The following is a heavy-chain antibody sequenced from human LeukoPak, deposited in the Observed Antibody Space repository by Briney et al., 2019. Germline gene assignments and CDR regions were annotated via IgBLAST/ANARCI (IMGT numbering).Heavy chain of an antibody. V-gene: IGHV1-69*05. Sequence: SVKVSCKASGGTFSSYAISWVRQAPGQGLEWTGGIIPIFGTANYAQKFQGRVTITTDESTSTAYMELSSLRSEDTAVYYCARCSGGSSNYYYYMDVWGKGTTVTVSS. D-gene: IGHD3-10*02. CDR1: GGTFSSYA. CDR2: IIPIFGTA. J-gene: IGHJ6*03. CDR3: ARCSGGSSNYYYYMDV.